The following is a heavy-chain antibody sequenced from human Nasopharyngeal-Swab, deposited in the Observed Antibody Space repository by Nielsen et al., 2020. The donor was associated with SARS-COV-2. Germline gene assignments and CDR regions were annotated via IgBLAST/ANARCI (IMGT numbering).Heavy chain of an antibody. J-gene: IGHJ4*02. V-gene: IGHV1-69*13. CDR3: VRVPPYAFGELLSEY. D-gene: IGHD3-10*01. CDR2: TVPIFGTT. CDR1: GGTFSSYA. Sequence: SVKVSCKASGGTFSSYAFTWVRQAPGQGLEWMGGTVPIFGTTNYAQRFQGRVTITADESTSTAYMELSSLRSEDTAVYYCVRVPPYAFGELLSEYWGQGTLVTVSS.